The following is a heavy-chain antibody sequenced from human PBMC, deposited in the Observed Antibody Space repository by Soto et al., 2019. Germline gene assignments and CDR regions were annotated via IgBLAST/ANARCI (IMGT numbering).Heavy chain of an antibody. J-gene: IGHJ6*02. CDR3: AREDDGGDRDYYGLDV. CDR1: GGSISYEYYH. D-gene: IGHD2-21*02. CDR2: IHYSGSI. Sequence: QVQLQQSGPGLVKPSQTLSLTCTVSGGSISYEYYHWTWIRQSPGKGLEWIGYIHYSGSIIYNPSFKSRVTISVDTSKNQFSLRLSSVTAADTAVYFCAREDDGGDRDYYGLDVWGQGTTVTVSS. V-gene: IGHV4-30-4*08.